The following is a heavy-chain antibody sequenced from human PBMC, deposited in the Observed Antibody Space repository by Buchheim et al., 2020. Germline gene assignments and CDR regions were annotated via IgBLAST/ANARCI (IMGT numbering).Heavy chain of an antibody. CDR2: IYYSGST. V-gene: IGHV4-39*07. J-gene: IGHJ6*02. D-gene: IGHD3-16*02. CDR3: ARGGLGRYPQTMDYYYYGMDV. CDR1: GGSISSSSYY. Sequence: QLQLQESGPGLVKPSETLSLTCTVSGGSISSSSYYWGWIRQPPGKGLEWIGSIYYSGSTYYNPSLKSRVTISVDTSKNQFSLKLSSVTAADTAVYYCARGGLGRYPQTMDYYYYGMDVWGQGTT.